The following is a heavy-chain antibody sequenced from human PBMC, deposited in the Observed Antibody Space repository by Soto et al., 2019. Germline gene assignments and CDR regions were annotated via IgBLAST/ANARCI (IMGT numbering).Heavy chain of an antibody. Sequence: QVQLQESGPGLVKPSQTLSLTCTVSGGYISSGGYYWSWIRQHPGKGLEWIGYIYYSGSTYYNPSLKSRVTISVDTSKNQFSLKLSSLTAADTAVYYRARVARDRPLLYFFDYWGQGTLVTVSS. CDR1: GGYISSGGYY. D-gene: IGHD2-21*02. CDR3: ARVARDRPLLYFFDY. V-gene: IGHV4-31*03. J-gene: IGHJ4*02. CDR2: IYYSGST.